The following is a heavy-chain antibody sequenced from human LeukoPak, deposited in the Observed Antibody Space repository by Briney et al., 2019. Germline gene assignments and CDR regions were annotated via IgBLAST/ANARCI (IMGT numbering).Heavy chain of an antibody. Sequence: PETLSLTCAVYGGSFSGYYWSWIRQPPGKGLEWIGEINHSGSTNYNPSLKSRVTISVDTSKNQFSLKLSSVTAADTAVYYCARGGRDIFVYWGQGTLVTVSS. CDR3: ARGGRDIFVY. V-gene: IGHV4-34*01. D-gene: IGHD1-26*01. CDR2: INHSGST. CDR1: GGSFSGYY. J-gene: IGHJ4*02.